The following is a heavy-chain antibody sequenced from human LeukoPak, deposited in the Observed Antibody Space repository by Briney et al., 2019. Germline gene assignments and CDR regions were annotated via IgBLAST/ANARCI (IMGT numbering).Heavy chain of an antibody. Sequence: PGGSLRLSCVGSGLNFNTYDLTWVCQAPGKGLEWVALFGTRHTHIFYADSVEGRFAISRDNSKNTAYLQMNSLRVEDAAVYYCAARLPLYGMDVWGQGTTVTVSS. V-gene: IGHV3-23*01. CDR3: AARLPLYGMDV. D-gene: IGHD2-21*02. J-gene: IGHJ6*02. CDR1: GLNFNTYD. CDR2: FGTRHTHI.